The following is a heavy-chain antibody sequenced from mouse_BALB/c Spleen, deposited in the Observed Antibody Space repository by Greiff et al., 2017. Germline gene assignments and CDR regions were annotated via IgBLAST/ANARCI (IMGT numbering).Heavy chain of an antibody. CDR2: INPYNDGT. CDR1: GYTFTSYV. D-gene: IGHD1-1*01. CDR3: ARYYGSSHYAMDY. V-gene: IGHV1-14*01. Sequence: EVKLQESGPELVKPGASVKMSCKASGYTFTSYVMHWVKQKPGQGLEWIGYINPYNDGTKYNEKFKGKATLTSDKSSSTAYMELSSLTSEDSAVYYCARYYGSSHYAMDYWGQGTSVTVSS. J-gene: IGHJ4*01.